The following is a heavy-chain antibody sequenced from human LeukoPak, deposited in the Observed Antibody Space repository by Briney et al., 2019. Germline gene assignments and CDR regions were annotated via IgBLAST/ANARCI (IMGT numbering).Heavy chain of an antibody. Sequence: GGSLRLSCAASGFTFSSYAMSWVRPAPGKGLEWVSAISGSGGSTYYADSVKGRFTISRDNSKNTLYLQMNSLRAEDTAVYYCAKEVDTMVRGVSTSSFDYWGQGTLVTVSS. J-gene: IGHJ4*02. D-gene: IGHD3-10*01. CDR3: AKEVDTMVRGVSTSSFDY. V-gene: IGHV3-23*01. CDR1: GFTFSSYA. CDR2: ISGSGGST.